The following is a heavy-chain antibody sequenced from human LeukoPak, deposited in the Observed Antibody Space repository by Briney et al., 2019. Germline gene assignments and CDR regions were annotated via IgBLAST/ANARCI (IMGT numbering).Heavy chain of an antibody. CDR2: INHSGST. CDR3: ARPNNRYCSSTSCQALRY. CDR1: GGSFSGYY. J-gene: IGHJ4*02. Sequence: PSETLSLTCAVYGGSFSGYYWSWIRQPPGKGLEWIGEINHSGSTNYNPSLKSRVTISVDTSKNQFSLKLSSVTAADTAVYYCARPNNRYCSSTSCQALRYWGQGTLVTVSS. V-gene: IGHV4-34*01. D-gene: IGHD2-2*01.